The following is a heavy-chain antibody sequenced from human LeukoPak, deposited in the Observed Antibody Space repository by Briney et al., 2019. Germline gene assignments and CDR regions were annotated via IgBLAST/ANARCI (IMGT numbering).Heavy chain of an antibody. V-gene: IGHV3-21*01. J-gene: IGHJ4*02. Sequence: GGSLRLSCAASGFTFSSYSMNWVRQAPGKGLEWVSSISSSSSYIYYADSVKGRFTISRDNAKNSLYLQMNSLRAEDTAVYYCAREEDGGADYWGQGTLSPSPQ. CDR3: AREEDGGADY. CDR2: ISSSSSYI. D-gene: IGHD4-23*01. CDR1: GFTFSSYS.